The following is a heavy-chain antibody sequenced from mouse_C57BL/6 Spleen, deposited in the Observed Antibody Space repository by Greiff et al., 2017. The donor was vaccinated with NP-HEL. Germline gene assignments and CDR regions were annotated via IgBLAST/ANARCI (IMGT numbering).Heavy chain of an antibody. D-gene: IGHD2-2*01. J-gene: IGHJ2*01. CDR2: IYPGDGDT. CDR1: GYAFSSYW. CDR3: ARFYYGYYFDY. V-gene: IGHV1-80*01. Sequence: VQLQQSGAELVKPGASVKISCKASGYAFSSYWMNWVKQRPGKGLEWIGQIYPGDGDTNYNGKFKGKATLTADKSSSTAYMQLSSLTSEDSAVYFCARFYYGYYFDYWGQGTTLTVSS.